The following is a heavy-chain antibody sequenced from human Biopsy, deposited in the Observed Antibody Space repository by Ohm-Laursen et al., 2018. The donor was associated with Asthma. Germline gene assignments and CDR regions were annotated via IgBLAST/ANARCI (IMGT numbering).Heavy chain of an antibody. CDR2: INSVFGTT. CDR3: ARKAGSCISRTCYSLDF. CDR1: GGTFNTYV. Sequence: SSVKVSCKSLGGTFNTYVIGWVRQAPGQGLEWMGGINSVFGTTTYPQKFQDRVTITADDSTSTVYMELSSLRSEDTAVYYCARKAGSCISRTCYSLDFWGQGTLVNVSS. V-gene: IGHV1-69*01. J-gene: IGHJ4*02. D-gene: IGHD2-2*01.